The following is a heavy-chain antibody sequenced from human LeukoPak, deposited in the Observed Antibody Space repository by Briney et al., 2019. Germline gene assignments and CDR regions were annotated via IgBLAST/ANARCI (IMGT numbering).Heavy chain of an antibody. V-gene: IGHV4-4*07. J-gene: IGHJ4*02. D-gene: IGHD3-10*01. CDR1: GGSISSYY. CDR2: IYTSGST. Sequence: SETLSLTCTGSGGSISSYYWSWIRQPAGKGLEWIGRIYTSGSTNYNPSLKSRVTMSVDTAKNQFSLKLSYVTAADTAVYYCARTDYYGSGSYDYWGQGTLVTVSS. CDR3: ARTDYYGSGSYDY.